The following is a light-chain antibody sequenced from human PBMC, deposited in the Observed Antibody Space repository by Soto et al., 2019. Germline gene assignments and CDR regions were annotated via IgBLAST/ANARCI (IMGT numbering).Light chain of an antibody. CDR2: AGS. Sequence: DIQMTQSPSSLSASVGDRVTITCRASQSISTYLNWYQQKLGNAPKLLIYAGSSLQSGISSRFSGRGSGTDFTLPIDSRQPEGFATYYGQESFSSSWTFGQGTNVQIK. CDR1: QSISTY. J-gene: IGKJ1*01. CDR3: QESFSSSWT. V-gene: IGKV1-39*01.